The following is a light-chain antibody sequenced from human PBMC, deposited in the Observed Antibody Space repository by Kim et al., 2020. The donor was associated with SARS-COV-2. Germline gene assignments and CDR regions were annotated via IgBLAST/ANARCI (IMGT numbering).Light chain of an antibody. CDR3: QQRTNWPLT. CDR2: DAS. CDR1: QSVSSY. Sequence: LSPGERATLSGRASQSVSSYLAWYQQRPGQAPRLLIYDASNRATGIPARFSGTGSGTDFTLTISSLEPEDFAVYYCQQRTNWPLTFGGGTKVDIK. V-gene: IGKV3-11*01. J-gene: IGKJ4*01.